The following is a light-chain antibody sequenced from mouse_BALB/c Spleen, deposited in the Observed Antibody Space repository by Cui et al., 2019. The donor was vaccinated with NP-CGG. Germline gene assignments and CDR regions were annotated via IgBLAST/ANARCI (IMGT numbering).Light chain of an antibody. CDR1: TGAVTITNY. V-gene: IGLV1*01. CDR2: GTN. Sequence: QAVVTQAAALTTSPGETVTLTCRSSTGAVTITNYCNWVQEKPDHLFTGLIGGTNNRAPGVPARFSGSLIGDKAALTITGAQTEDEAIYFCALWYSNHWVFGGGTKLTVL. J-gene: IGLJ1*01. CDR3: ALWYSNHWV.